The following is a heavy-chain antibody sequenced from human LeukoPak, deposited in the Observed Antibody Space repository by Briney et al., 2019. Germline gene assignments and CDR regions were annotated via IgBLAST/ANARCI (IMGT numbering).Heavy chain of an antibody. Sequence: GRSLRLSCAASGFTFDDYAMHWVRQAPGKGLEWVSGISWNSGSIGYADSVKGRFTISRDNAKNSLYLQMNSLRAEDTALYYCAKDIAPYCSSTSCPGAFDIWGQGTMVTVSS. CDR3: AKDIAPYCSSTSCPGAFDI. CDR2: ISWNSGSI. V-gene: IGHV3-9*01. CDR1: GFTFDDYA. D-gene: IGHD2-2*01. J-gene: IGHJ3*02.